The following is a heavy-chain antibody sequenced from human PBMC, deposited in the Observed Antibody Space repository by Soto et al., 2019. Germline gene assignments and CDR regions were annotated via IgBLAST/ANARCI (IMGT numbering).Heavy chain of an antibody. V-gene: IGHV2-5*02. CDR2: IYWDDDK. CDR3: AHSGLSTVFGFVKTTAIYFDF. D-gene: IGHD3-3*01. CDR1: GFSLTTRGVG. Sequence: QITLNESGPTLVKPTQSLTLTCTVSGFSLTTRGVGVVWIRQSPGKAPAWLALIYWDDDKRYSPSLKSRLTITKDPSKHQVVLTMANLDPADTATYYCAHSGLSTVFGFVKTTAIYFDFWGQGTPVAVSS. J-gene: IGHJ4*02.